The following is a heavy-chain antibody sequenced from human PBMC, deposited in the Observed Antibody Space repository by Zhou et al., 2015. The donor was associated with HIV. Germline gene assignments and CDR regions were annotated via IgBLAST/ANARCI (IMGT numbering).Heavy chain of an antibody. J-gene: IGHJ4*02. CDR3: AAEGGPYDSSGLDY. V-gene: IGHV1-3*02. CDR1: GYTFTSYA. CDR2: SNAGNGNT. D-gene: IGHD3-22*01. Sequence: QVQLVQSGAEVKKPGASVKVSCKASGYTFTSYAMHWVRQAPGQRLEWMGWSNAGNGNTNYAQKFQERVTITRDMSTSTAYMELSSLRSEDTAVYYCAAEGGPYDSSGLDYWGQGTLVTVSS.